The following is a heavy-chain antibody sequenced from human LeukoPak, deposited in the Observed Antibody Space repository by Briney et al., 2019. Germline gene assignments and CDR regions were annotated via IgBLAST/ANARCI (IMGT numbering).Heavy chain of an antibody. J-gene: IGHJ4*02. D-gene: IGHD3-3*01. Sequence: SETLSLTCTVSGGSITSYYWSWIRQPPGKGLEWIGEINHSGSTNYNPSLKSRVTISLDTSKSQFSLKVRYVTAADTAVYYCARGLNDSWTGENYWGQGTLVTVSS. V-gene: IGHV4-34*01. CDR1: GGSITSYY. CDR3: ARGLNDSWTGENY. CDR2: INHSGST.